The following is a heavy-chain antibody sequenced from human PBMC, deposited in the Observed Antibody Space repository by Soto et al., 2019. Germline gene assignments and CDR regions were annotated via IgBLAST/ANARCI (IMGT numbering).Heavy chain of an antibody. Sequence: SETLSLTCVVSGDSIASSYWWSWVRQPPGKGLEWIGEIYHSGTTNYNPSLKSRVTILQDKSNNQFSLRLDSVTAADTAVYYCARRGSASYWIDFWGQGTLVTVSS. CDR1: GDSIASSYW. D-gene: IGHD3-10*01. J-gene: IGHJ4*02. CDR3: ARRGSASYWIDF. CDR2: IYHSGTT. V-gene: IGHV4-4*02.